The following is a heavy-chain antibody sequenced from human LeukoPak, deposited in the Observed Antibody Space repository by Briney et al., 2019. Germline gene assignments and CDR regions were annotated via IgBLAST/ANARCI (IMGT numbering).Heavy chain of an antibody. CDR3: AFGVTTSPPYYYYMDV. CDR1: GGTFSSYV. V-gene: IGHV1-69*06. Sequence: GASVKVSCKASGGTFSSYVISWVRQAPGQGLKWMGGIIPIFGTANYAQKFQGRVTITADKSTTTAYMELSSLRSEDTAVYYCAFGVTTSPPYYYYMDVWGKGTTVTVSS. CDR2: IIPIFGTA. J-gene: IGHJ6*03. D-gene: IGHD4-17*01.